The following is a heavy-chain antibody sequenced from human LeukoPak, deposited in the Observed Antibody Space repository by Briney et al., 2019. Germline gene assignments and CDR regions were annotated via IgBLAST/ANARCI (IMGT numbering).Heavy chain of an antibody. J-gene: IGHJ4*02. D-gene: IGHD3-10*01. CDR1: GFSFSSWW. CDR3: ARDLASMVRGVIVDDY. Sequence: PGGSLRLSCAASGFSFSSWWMSWVRQAPGKGLEWIGEIYHSGSTNYNPSLKSRVTISVDKSKNQFSLKLSSVTAADTAVYYCARDLASMVRGVIVDDYWGQGTLVTVSS. V-gene: IGHV4-4*02. CDR2: IYHSGST.